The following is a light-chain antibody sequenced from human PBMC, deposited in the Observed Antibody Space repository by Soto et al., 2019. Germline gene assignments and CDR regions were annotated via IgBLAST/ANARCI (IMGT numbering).Light chain of an antibody. J-gene: IGKJ2*01. Sequence: EIVLTQSPGTLSLSPGERATLSCRASQSVSSSYLAWYQQKPGQAPRLLIYGASSRATGIPDRFSGSGSGTDFSLTISRLEPEDFAVYYCQQLRYTFGQGTKREIK. CDR3: QQLRYT. V-gene: IGKV3-20*01. CDR2: GAS. CDR1: QSVSSSY.